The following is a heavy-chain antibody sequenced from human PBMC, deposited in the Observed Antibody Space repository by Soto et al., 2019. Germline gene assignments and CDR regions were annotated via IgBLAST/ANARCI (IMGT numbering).Heavy chain of an antibody. CDR1: GFTFSSYS. D-gene: IGHD3-10*01. V-gene: IGHV3-48*01. J-gene: IGHJ4*02. Sequence: PGGSLRLSCAASGFTFSSYSMNWVRQAPGKGLEWVSYISSSSSTIYYADSVKGRFTISRDNAKNSLYLQMNSLRAEDTAVYYCARDFPAIYGSGSYTDYWGQGTLVTVS. CDR3: ARDFPAIYGSGSYTDY. CDR2: ISSSSSTI.